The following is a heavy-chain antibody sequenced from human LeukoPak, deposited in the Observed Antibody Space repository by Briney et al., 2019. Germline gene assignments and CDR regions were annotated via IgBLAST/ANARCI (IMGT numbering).Heavy chain of an antibody. J-gene: IGHJ5*02. CDR3: ARDRKCSGGSCYSWFDP. Sequence: PSETLSLTCTVSGGSISSGSYYWSWIRQPAGKGLEWIGRIYTSGSTNYNPSLKSRVTISVDTSKNQFSLKLRSVTAADTAVYYCARDRKCSGGSCYSWFDPWGQGTLVTVSS. CDR2: IYTSGST. CDR1: GGSISSGSYY. D-gene: IGHD2-15*01. V-gene: IGHV4-61*02.